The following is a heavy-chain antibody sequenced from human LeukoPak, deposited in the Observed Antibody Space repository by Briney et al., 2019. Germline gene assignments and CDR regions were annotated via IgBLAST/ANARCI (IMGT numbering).Heavy chain of an antibody. CDR1: GFTFKSHS. CDR2: INSQSNYI. CDR3: ARVDLYTGYQVIDY. J-gene: IGHJ4*02. V-gene: IGHV3-21*01. D-gene: IGHD5-12*01. Sequence: GGSLRLSCVASGFTFKSHSMNWVRQAPGKGLEWVSSINSQSNYIFYSDSVKGRFTISRDNAKNSLYLQMNSLRVEDTALYFCARVDLYTGYQVIDYWGQGTLVTVSS.